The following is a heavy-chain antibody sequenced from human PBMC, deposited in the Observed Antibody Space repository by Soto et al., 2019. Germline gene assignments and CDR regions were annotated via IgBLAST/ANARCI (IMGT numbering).Heavy chain of an antibody. V-gene: IGHV3-23*01. CDR2: ISGSGGST. D-gene: IGHD2-15*01. Sequence: EVQLLESGGGLVQPGGSLRLSCAASGFTFSSYAMSWVRQAPGKGLEWVSAISGSGGSTYYADSVKGRFTISRDNSKNTLYLQMNSLRAEDTAVYYCAKDGQVVVVVADPECFQHWGQGTLVTVSS. CDR1: GFTFSSYA. CDR3: AKDGQVVVVVADPECFQH. J-gene: IGHJ1*01.